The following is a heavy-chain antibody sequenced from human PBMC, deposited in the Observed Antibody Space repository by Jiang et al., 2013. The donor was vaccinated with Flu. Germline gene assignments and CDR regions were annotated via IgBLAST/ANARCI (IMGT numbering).Heavy chain of an antibody. J-gene: IGHJ4*02. D-gene: IGHD3-22*01. CDR3: ARSNRDYYDSSGYSDY. CDR1: GSISSGDYY. V-gene: IGHV4-30-4*01. CDR2: LLQWEH. Sequence: GSISSGDYYWSSDPPAPREGPGVDWVHLLQWEHLLQPSLKSRVTISVDTSKNQFSLKLSSVTAADTAVYYCARSNRDYYDSSGYSDYWGQGTLVTVSS.